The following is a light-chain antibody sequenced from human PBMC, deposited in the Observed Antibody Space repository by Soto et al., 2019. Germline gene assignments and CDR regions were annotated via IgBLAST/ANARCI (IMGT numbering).Light chain of an antibody. Sequence: QSVLTQPASVSGSPGQSIAISCTGTSSDVGDYNYVSWYQQHPGKAPKLIIYDVSDRPSGVSSRFSGSKSGNTASLTISGLQPEDEADYYCSSYTNSTHPYVFGPGTKVTV. J-gene: IGLJ1*01. V-gene: IGLV2-14*01. CDR1: SSDVGDYNY. CDR3: SSYTNSTHPYV. CDR2: DVS.